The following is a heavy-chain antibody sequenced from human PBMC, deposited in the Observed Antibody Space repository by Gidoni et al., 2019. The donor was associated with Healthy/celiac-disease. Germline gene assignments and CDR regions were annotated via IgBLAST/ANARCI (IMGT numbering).Heavy chain of an antibody. D-gene: IGHD6-19*01. V-gene: IGHV3-30*04. J-gene: IGHJ5*02. CDR3: ARDALIAVAVTGWFDP. CDR1: GFTFSSYA. Sequence: QVQLVESGGGVVQPGRSLRLSCAASGFTFSSYAMHWVRQAPGKGLEWVAVISYDGSNKYYADSVKGRFTISRDNSKNTLYLQMNSLRAEDTAVYYCARDALIAVAVTGWFDPWGQGTLVTVSS. CDR2: ISYDGSNK.